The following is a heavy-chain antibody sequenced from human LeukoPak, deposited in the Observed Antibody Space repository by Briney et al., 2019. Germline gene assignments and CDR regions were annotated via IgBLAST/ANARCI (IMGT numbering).Heavy chain of an antibody. CDR1: GFTFSSYG. J-gene: IGHJ4*02. D-gene: IGHD4-17*01. Sequence: GGSLRLSCAASGFTFSSYGMHWVRQAPGKGPEWVAVIWYDGSNKYYVDSVKGRFTISRYNSKTTLYLQMNSLRAEDTAVYYRSRDQNEGYGDYFYYFDYWGQGTLVTVSS. V-gene: IGHV3-33*01. CDR2: IWYDGSNK. CDR3: SRDQNEGYGDYFYYFDY.